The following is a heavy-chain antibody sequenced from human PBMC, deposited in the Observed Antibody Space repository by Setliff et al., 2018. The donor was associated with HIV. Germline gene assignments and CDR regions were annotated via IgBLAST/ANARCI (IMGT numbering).Heavy chain of an antibody. V-gene: IGHV3-15*01. CDR2: IKSKTDGGTT. Sequence: GGSLRLSCAASGFTFSNAWMSWVRQAPEKGLEWVGRIKSKTDGGTTDYAAPVKGRFTISRDDSMNSLYLQMDSLETEDTAIYYCTTGGPSNSIGDYYHYGLDVWGQGTAVTVSS. CDR1: GFTFSNAW. CDR3: TTGGPSNSIGDYYHYGLDV. J-gene: IGHJ6*02. D-gene: IGHD4-4*01.